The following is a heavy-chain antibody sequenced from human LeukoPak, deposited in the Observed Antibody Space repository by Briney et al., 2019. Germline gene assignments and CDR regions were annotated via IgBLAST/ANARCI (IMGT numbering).Heavy chain of an antibody. J-gene: IGHJ4*02. D-gene: IGHD1/OR15-1a*01. Sequence: GGSLRLSCAASGFTFSSYAMSWVRQAPGKGLEWVSGISGSGGSTYYADSVKGRFTISRDNSKNTLFLQMNSLRAEDTAVYYCAKDANWNKSFFDDWGQGTLVTVSS. V-gene: IGHV3-23*01. CDR1: GFTFSSYA. CDR2: ISGSGGST. CDR3: AKDANWNKSFFDD.